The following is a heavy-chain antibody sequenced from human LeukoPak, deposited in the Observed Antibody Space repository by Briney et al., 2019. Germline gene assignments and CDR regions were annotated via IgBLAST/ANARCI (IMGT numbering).Heavy chain of an antibody. D-gene: IGHD3-22*01. Sequence: SETLSLTCTVSGGSINSLDLWSWVRQPPGKGLEWIGEMYLSGTTHSNPSVKSRVTISIDKSKNQFFLNLSSVTAADTAVYYCAGLVGRYSSGLYYYYFDYWGQGTLVTVSS. J-gene: IGHJ4*02. CDR3: AGLVGRYSSGLYYYYFDY. CDR2: MYLSGTT. CDR1: GGSINSLDL. V-gene: IGHV4-4*02.